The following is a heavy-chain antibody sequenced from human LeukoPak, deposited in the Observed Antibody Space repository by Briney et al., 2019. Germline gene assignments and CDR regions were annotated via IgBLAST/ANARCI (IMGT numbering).Heavy chain of an antibody. CDR1: GGSIGTYY. CDR2: IYTSGTT. Sequence: KPSETLSLTCSVSGGSIGTYYWSWIRQPARKGLEWIGRIYTSGTTLYNPSLKSRVTMSVDTSKNQFSLRLSAVTAADTAMYYCARGPSSGATYLDNWGQGTLVPVSS. V-gene: IGHV4-4*07. CDR3: ARGPSSGATYLDN. J-gene: IGHJ4*02. D-gene: IGHD1-26*01.